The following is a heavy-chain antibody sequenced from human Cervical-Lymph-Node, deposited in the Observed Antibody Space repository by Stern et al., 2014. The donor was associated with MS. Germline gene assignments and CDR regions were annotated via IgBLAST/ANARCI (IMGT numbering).Heavy chain of an antibody. V-gene: IGHV1-8*01. D-gene: IGHD3-3*01. J-gene: IGHJ4*02. Sequence: QLVESGAEVRKPGASVKVACKASGYTFTSYDIHWVRQAPGQGLEWLGRMNPRSATRGTTERLQDRVAMTMNISRSIAYMDQSDMRLDDTSIYYGARGDGRLLEDPLDSWGQGVMVTVSS. CDR3: ARGDGRLLEDPLDS. CDR2: MNPRSATR. CDR1: GYTFTSYD.